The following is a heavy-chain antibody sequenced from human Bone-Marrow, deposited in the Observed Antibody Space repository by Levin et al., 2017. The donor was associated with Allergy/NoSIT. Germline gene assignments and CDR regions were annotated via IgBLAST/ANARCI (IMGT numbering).Heavy chain of an antibody. CDR1: GYGFINFW. Sequence: GGSLRLSCKGSGYGFINFWIGWVRQMPGKGLEWMGIIFPRDSRTKYSPSFQGQVTMSVDNSISTAYLQWSSLKASDNAMYYCARLWGADLPYWYFDVWGRGTLVTVSS. CDR2: IFPRDSRT. D-gene: IGHD3-16*01. V-gene: IGHV5-51*01. J-gene: IGHJ2*01. CDR3: ARLWGADLPYWYFDV.